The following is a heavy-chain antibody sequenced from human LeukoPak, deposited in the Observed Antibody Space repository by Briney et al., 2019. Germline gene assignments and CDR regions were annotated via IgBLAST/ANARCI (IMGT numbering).Heavy chain of an antibody. D-gene: IGHD2-15*01. Sequence: GGSLRLSCAASGFTFSKDDYHCVRQATGKGLEWVADIGDTGYAYYADSVKGRFTISREDAANSLYLQMRSLGAGDTALYYCTKEFCGSRAACAGGSYYDFWGRGDLVTVSS. CDR2: IGDTGYA. J-gene: IGHJ2*01. CDR3: TKEFCGSRAACAGGSYYDF. V-gene: IGHV3-13*01. CDR1: GFTFSKDD.